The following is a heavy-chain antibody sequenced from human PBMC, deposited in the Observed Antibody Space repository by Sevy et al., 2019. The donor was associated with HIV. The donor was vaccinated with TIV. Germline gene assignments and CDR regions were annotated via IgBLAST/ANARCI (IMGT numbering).Heavy chain of an antibody. CDR3: ASQKLELAAFDI. V-gene: IGHV3-7*01. J-gene: IGHJ3*02. Sequence: GGSLRLSCAASGFTFSSYWMSWVRQAPGKGLEWVANIKQDGSEKYYVDSVKGRFTISRDNAKNSLYLQMNSLRVEDTAVYYCASQKLELAAFDIWGQGTMVTVSS. CDR1: GFTFSSYW. CDR2: IKQDGSEK. D-gene: IGHD1-7*01.